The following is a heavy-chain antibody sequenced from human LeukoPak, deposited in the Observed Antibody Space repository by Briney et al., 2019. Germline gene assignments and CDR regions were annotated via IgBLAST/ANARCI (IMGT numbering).Heavy chain of an antibody. CDR3: AKSAAWFGQSYYFDF. CDR1: GFTFDSYA. CDR2: ISGSGGST. V-gene: IGHV3-23*01. Sequence: GGSLRLSCTASGFTFDSYAMSWVRQAPGKGLEWVSTISGSGGSTHYADSVRGRFTLSRDNSKNTLFLQMSSLRGDDTAIYYCAKSAAWFGQSYYFDFWGQGTLVTVSS. J-gene: IGHJ4*02. D-gene: IGHD3-10*01.